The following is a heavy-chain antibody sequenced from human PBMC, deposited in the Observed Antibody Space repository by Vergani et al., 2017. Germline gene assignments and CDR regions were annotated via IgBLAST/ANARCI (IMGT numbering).Heavy chain of an antibody. CDR3: ARAFRGGTRLLSQLDY. Sequence: EVQLVESGGGLVQPGGPLRLSCAASGFTFSSYWMSWVRQAPGKGLEWVANIKQDGSEKYYVDSVKGRFTISRDNAKNSLYLQMNSLRAEDTAVYYCARAFRGGTRLLSQLDYWGQGTLVTVSS. CDR1: GFTFSSYW. D-gene: IGHD3-16*01. CDR2: IKQDGSEK. J-gene: IGHJ4*02. V-gene: IGHV3-7*01.